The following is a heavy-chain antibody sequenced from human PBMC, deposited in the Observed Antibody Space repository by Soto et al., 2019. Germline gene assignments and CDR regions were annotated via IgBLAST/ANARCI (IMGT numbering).Heavy chain of an antibody. CDR1: GFTVTEIY. Sequence: GSLRLSCVASGFTVTEIYMNWVRQAPGKGLDWVSVIYNEFTDYADSVRGRFSISTDSSKNALYLQMNSLRAEDSAVYYCVREPRYCSGGSCSIMGDAFDIWGQGTMVTVSS. V-gene: IGHV3-66*01. J-gene: IGHJ3*02. CDR3: VREPRYCSGGSCSIMGDAFDI. D-gene: IGHD2-15*01. CDR2: IYNEFT.